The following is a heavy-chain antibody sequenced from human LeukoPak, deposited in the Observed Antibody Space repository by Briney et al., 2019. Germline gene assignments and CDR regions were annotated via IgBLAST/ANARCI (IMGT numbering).Heavy chain of an antibody. V-gene: IGHV4-30-4*01. Sequence: SQTLSLTCTVSGGSISSGVYYWSWIRQPPGKGLEWIGYIYYSGSTYYNPSLKSRVTISVDTSKNQFSLKLSSVTAADTAVYYCAREYSSGWSQRPSDVWGQGTTVTVSS. D-gene: IGHD6-19*01. CDR3: AREYSSGWSQRPSDV. CDR2: IYYSGST. J-gene: IGHJ6*02. CDR1: GGSISSGVYY.